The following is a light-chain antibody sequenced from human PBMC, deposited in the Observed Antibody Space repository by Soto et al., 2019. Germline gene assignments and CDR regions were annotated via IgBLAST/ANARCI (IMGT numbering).Light chain of an antibody. CDR3: QSYDSSLSAVV. J-gene: IGLJ2*01. Sequence: QSVLTQPPSVSGAPGQRVTISCTGSSSNIGPSFDVHWYQRLPGTAPKLLIYGNDNRPSGVPDRFSGSKSGTSASLAITGLQAEDEADYYCQSYDSSLSAVVFGGGTQLTVL. V-gene: IGLV1-40*01. CDR2: GND. CDR1: SSNIGPSFD.